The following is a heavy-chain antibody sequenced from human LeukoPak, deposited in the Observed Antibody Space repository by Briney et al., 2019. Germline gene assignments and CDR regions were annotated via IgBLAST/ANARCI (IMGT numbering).Heavy chain of an antibody. J-gene: IGHJ4*02. D-gene: IGHD6-6*01. CDR1: GGSISSYY. CDR3: ARDGNNIAARAFEY. Sequence: SETLSLTCTVSGGSISSYYWSWIRQPPGKGLEWIGRIYTSGNTNYNPSLKSRVTMSIDTSKNQFSLTLSSATAADTAVYYCARDGNNIAARAFEYWGQGTLVTVSS. CDR2: IYTSGNT. V-gene: IGHV4-4*07.